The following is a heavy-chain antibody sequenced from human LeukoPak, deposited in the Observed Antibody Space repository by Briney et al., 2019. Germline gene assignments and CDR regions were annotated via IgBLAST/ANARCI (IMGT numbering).Heavy chain of an antibody. J-gene: IGHJ4*02. CDR3: ARKGAFYYDC. Sequence: GGSLRLSCAASGFTFSSNAMSWVRQAPGKGLEWVSAIGDSGGRTYFADSVKGRFTISRDNSQNMVYLQINNLRAEDTAVYYCARKGAFYYDCWGQGTLVTVSS. CDR1: GFTFSSNA. D-gene: IGHD3-16*01. CDR2: IGDSGGRT. V-gene: IGHV3-23*01.